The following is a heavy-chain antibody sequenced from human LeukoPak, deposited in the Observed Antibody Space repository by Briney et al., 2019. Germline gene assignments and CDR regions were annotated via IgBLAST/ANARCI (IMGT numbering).Heavy chain of an antibody. CDR1: GGPIRSYY. V-gene: IGHV4-59*03. J-gene: IGHJ4*02. CDR3: ATGDDCSNTRCSLDY. D-gene: IGHD2-2*01. CDR2: IHYSEST. Sequence: KPSETLSLTCTVSGGPIRSYYWSWMRQPPGKGLEWIGNIHYSESTNFNPSLKSRVAIAVDTSKNQFSLSMRSVTAADTAVYYCATGDDCSNTRCSLDYWGQGTLVTVSS.